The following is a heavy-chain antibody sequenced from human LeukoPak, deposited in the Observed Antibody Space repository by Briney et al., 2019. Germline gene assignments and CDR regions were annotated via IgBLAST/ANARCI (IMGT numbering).Heavy chain of an antibody. CDR3: ARAIRDPLTWYYYGMDV. CDR2: IYYSGST. CDR1: GGSISSSSYY. D-gene: IGHD2/OR15-2a*01. V-gene: IGHV4-39*01. J-gene: IGHJ6*02. Sequence: PSETLSLTCTVSGGSISSSSYYWGWIRQPPGKGLEWIGSIYYSGSTYYNPSLKSRVTISVDTSKNQFSLKLSSVTAADTAVYYCARAIRDPLTWYYYGMDVWGQGTTVTVSS.